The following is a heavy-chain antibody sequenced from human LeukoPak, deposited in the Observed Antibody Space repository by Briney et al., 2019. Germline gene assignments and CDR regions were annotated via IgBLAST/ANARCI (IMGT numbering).Heavy chain of an antibody. D-gene: IGHD1-26*01. Sequence: SETLSLTCAVYGGSFSGYYWSWIRQPAGKGLEWIGRIYTSGSTNYNPSLKSRVTMSVDTSKNQFSLKLSSVTAADTAVYYCARDRLSGSYYDAFDIWGQGTMVTVSS. CDR2: IYTSGST. CDR3: ARDRLSGSYYDAFDI. J-gene: IGHJ3*02. CDR1: GGSFSGYY. V-gene: IGHV4-4*07.